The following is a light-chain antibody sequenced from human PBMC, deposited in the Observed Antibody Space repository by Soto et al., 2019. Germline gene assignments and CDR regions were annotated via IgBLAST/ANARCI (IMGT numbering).Light chain of an antibody. Sequence: DIQMTQSPSSLSASVEDRVIITCRASQSISNHLNWYQQKPGKAPKLLIYDASSLESGVPSRFSGSGSGTEFTLTISSLQPDDFATYYCQQYNSYPLTFGQGTKVDIK. J-gene: IGKJ1*01. CDR2: DAS. V-gene: IGKV1-5*01. CDR3: QQYNSYPLT. CDR1: QSISNH.